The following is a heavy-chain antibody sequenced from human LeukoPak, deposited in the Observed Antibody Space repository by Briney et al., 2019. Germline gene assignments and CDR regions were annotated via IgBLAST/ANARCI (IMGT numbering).Heavy chain of an antibody. CDR2: IIPIFGTA. CDR3: ARDRPLYYDILTGYSPFDY. J-gene: IGHJ4*02. CDR1: GGTFSSYA. V-gene: IGHV1-69*01. Sequence: GASVKVSRKASGGTFSSYAIRWLRQAPGQGLEWMGGIIPIFGTANYAQKFQGRVTITADESTSTAYMELSSLRCDDTAVYYCARDRPLYYDILTGYSPFDYWGQGTLVTVSS. D-gene: IGHD3-9*01.